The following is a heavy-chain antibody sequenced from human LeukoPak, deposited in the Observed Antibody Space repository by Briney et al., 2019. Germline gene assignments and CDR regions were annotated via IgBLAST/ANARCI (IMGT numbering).Heavy chain of an antibody. CDR2: IYYSGST. V-gene: IGHV4-59*01. D-gene: IGHD5-24*01. CDR3: ARLRWLQLIDY. Sequence: SSETLSLTCAVSGGSISSYYWSWIRQPPGKGLEWIGYIYYSGSTNYNPSLKSRVTISVDTSKNQFSLKLSSVTAADTAVYYCARLRWLQLIDYWGQGTLVTVSS. CDR1: GGSISSYY. J-gene: IGHJ4*02.